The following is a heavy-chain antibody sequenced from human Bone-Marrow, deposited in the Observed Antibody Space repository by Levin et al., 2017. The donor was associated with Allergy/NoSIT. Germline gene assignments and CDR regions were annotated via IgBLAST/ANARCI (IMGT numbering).Heavy chain of an antibody. D-gene: IGHD2-15*01. CDR3: ARDCRGGSCYRGFDY. CDR1: GFTFSSYW. J-gene: IGHJ4*02. Sequence: GGSLRLSCAASGFTFSSYWMSWVRQAPGKGLEWVANIKQDGSEKYYVDSVKGRFTISRDNAKNSLYLQMNSLRAEDTAVYYCARDCRGGSCYRGFDYWGQGTLVTVSS. V-gene: IGHV3-7*03. CDR2: IKQDGSEK.